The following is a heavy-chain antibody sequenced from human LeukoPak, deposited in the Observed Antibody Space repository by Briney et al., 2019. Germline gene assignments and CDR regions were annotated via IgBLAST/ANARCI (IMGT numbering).Heavy chain of an antibody. D-gene: IGHD6-19*01. CDR3: ASGVSSGWENDY. CDR1: GYTFTSYY. V-gene: IGHV1-46*01. Sequence: ASVNVSCKASGYTFTSYYMHWVRQAPGQGLEWMGIINPSGGSTSYAQKFQGRVTMTRDTSTGTVYMELSSLRSEDTAVYYCASGVSSGWENDYWGQGTLVTVSS. CDR2: INPSGGST. J-gene: IGHJ4*02.